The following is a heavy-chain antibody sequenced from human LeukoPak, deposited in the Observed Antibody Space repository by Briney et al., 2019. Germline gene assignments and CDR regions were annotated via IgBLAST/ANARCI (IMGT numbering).Heavy chain of an antibody. CDR2: TYYRSRWYN. D-gene: IGHD5-24*01. CDR3: ARQGPTWPFDY. J-gene: IGHJ4*02. CDR1: GDSVSSNTAA. Sequence: SQTLSLTCDISGDSVSSNTAAWGWIRQSPSRGLEWLGRTYYRSRWYNEYAVSVRSRISLKPDTSRNQFSLQLNSVTPDDTAIYYCARQGPTWPFDYWGQGTLVTVSS. V-gene: IGHV6-1*01.